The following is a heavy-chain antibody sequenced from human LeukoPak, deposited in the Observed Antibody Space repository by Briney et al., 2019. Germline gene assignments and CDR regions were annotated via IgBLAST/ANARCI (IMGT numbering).Heavy chain of an antibody. CDR1: GGTFSNYV. V-gene: IGHV1-69*13. D-gene: IGHD3-22*01. CDR2: IISIFGIT. CDR3: AREPLYYYDSSGYSPRYSDY. Sequence: ASVKVSCKASGGTFSNYVISWVRQAPGQGLEWMGGIISIFGITTYAQKFQGRVTITADESTDTVYMELSSLRSEDTAVYYCAREPLYYYDSSGYSPRYSDYWGQGTLVTVSS. J-gene: IGHJ4*02.